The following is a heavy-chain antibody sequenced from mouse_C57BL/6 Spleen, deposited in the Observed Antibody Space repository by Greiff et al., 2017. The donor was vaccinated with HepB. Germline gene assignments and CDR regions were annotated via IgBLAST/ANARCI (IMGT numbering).Heavy chain of an antibody. Sequence: VQLQQSGPELVKPGASVKISCKASGYAFSSSWMNWVKQRPGKGLEWIGRIYPGDGDTNYNGKFKGKATLTADKSSSTAYMQLSSLTSEDSAVYFCARGGNYYGSSGDYFDYWGQGTTLTVSS. CDR3: ARGGNYYGSSGDYFDY. D-gene: IGHD1-1*01. CDR1: GYAFSSSW. J-gene: IGHJ2*01. CDR2: IYPGDGDT. V-gene: IGHV1-82*01.